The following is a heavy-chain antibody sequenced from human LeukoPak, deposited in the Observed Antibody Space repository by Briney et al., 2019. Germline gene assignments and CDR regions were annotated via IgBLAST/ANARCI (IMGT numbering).Heavy chain of an antibody. CDR2: IYSGGST. V-gene: IGHV3-53*01. CDR1: GFTFRNYW. Sequence: GGSLRLSCAASGFTFRNYWMHWVRQAPGKGLEWVSVIYSGGSTYYADSVKGRFTISRDNSKNTLYLQMNSLRAEDTAVYYCARGLDYVWGSYRPLDYWGQGTLVTVSS. D-gene: IGHD3-16*02. J-gene: IGHJ4*02. CDR3: ARGLDYVWGSYRPLDY.